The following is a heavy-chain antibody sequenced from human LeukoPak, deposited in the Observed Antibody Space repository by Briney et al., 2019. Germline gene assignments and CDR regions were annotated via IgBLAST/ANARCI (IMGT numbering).Heavy chain of an antibody. CDR2: IWYDGSNK. CDR3: ARGSSYCSSTSCYAGYYFDY. Sequence: GRSLRLSCAASGFTFSSYGMHWVRQAPDKGLEWVAVIWYDGSNKYYAVSVKGRFTISRDNSKNTLYLQMNSLRAEDTAVYYCARGSSYCSSTSCYAGYYFDYWGQGTLVTVSS. CDR1: GFTFSSYG. D-gene: IGHD2-2*01. V-gene: IGHV3-33*01. J-gene: IGHJ4*02.